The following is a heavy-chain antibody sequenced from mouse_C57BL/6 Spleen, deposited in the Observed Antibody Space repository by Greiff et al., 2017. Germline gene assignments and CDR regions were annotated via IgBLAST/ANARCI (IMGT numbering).Heavy chain of an antibody. CDR2: ISDGGSYT. D-gene: IGHD4-1*01. J-gene: IGHJ2*01. CDR3: ARDNWPYYFDY. Sequence: EVKVEESGGGLVKPGGSLKLSCAASGFTFSSYAMSWVRQTPEKRLEWVATISDGGSYTYYPDNVKGRFTISRDNAKNNLYLQMSHLKSEDTAMYYCARDNWPYYFDYWRQGTTRTVSS. CDR1: GFTFSSYA. V-gene: IGHV5-4*03.